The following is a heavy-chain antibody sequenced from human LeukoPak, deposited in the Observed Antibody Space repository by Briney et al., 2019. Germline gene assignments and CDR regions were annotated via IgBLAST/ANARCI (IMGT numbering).Heavy chain of an antibody. D-gene: IGHD3-10*01. J-gene: IGHJ4*01. CDR2: VYSSGAT. V-gene: IGHV4-4*07. Sequence: PSETLSLTCTVSDASVTTYSWSWLRQPAGKGLEWIGRVYSSGATKYNPSLKSRVTISADTSKNQFSLKPPSVTAADTAVYYCARDHYGSGSYKAYFDYWGHGIQVTVSS. CDR3: ARDHYGSGSYKAYFDY. CDR1: DASVTTYS.